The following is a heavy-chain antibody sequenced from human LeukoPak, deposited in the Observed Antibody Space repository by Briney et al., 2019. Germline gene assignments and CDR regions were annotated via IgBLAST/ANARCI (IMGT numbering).Heavy chain of an antibody. D-gene: IGHD3-22*01. J-gene: IGHJ4*02. CDR2: IKSKTDGGTT. V-gene: IGHV3-15*01. CDR1: GFTFSHAW. Sequence: GGSLRLSCAASGFTFSHAWMTWVRQAPGKGLEWVGRIKSKTDGGTTDYAAPVKGRFTISRDDSKNTLYLQMNSLRAEDTAVYYCAITGDSSGYSFDYWGQGTLVTVSS. CDR3: AITGDSSGYSFDY.